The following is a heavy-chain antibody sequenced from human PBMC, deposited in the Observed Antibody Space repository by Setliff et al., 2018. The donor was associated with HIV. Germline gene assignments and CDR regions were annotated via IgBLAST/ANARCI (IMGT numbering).Heavy chain of an antibody. CDR2: IYYSGST. Sequence: PSETLSLTCTVSGGSISSGGYYWSWIRQHPGKGLEWIGYIYYSGSTYYNPSLKSLVTISVDTSKNQFSLKLSSVTAADTAVYYCAGGGHFWSGGEYDAFDIWGQGTMVTVSS. J-gene: IGHJ3*02. CDR1: GGSISSGGYY. CDR3: AGGGHFWSGGEYDAFDI. D-gene: IGHD3-3*02. V-gene: IGHV4-31*01.